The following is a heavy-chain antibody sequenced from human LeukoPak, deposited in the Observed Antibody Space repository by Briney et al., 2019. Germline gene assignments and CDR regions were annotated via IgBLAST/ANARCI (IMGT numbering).Heavy chain of an antibody. CDR2: ISGSGDST. Sequence: GGSLRLSCAASGFTFSSTAMSWVRQAPGKGLEWVSAISGSGDSTYDADSVKGRFTISRDNSKNTLYLQMNSLRAEDTAVYYCAKQIGYCSDGSCYFSSWGQGTLVTASS. J-gene: IGHJ4*02. V-gene: IGHV3-23*01. D-gene: IGHD2-15*01. CDR3: AKQIGYCSDGSCYFSS. CDR1: GFTFSSTA.